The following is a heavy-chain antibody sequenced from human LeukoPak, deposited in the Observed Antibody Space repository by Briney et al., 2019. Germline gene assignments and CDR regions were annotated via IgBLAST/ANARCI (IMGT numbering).Heavy chain of an antibody. J-gene: IGHJ3*02. CDR3: AKERHSSSGYYPDDDAFDI. CDR2: ISYDGSNK. Sequence: GRSLRLSCAASGFTFSSYGMHWVRQAPGKGLEWVAVISYDGSNKYYADSVKGRFTISRDNSKNTLYLQMNSLRAEDTAVYYCAKERHSSSGYYPDDDAFDIWGQGTMVTVSS. CDR1: GFTFSSYG. V-gene: IGHV3-30*18. D-gene: IGHD3-22*01.